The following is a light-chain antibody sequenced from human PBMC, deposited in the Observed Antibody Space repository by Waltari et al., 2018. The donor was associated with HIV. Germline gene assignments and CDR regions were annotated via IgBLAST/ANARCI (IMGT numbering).Light chain of an antibody. CDR3: QQYNNRPRT. J-gene: IGKJ2*01. Sequence: EIVMTQSPVTLSVSPGERATLSCRASQSVSSNLAWYQQKPGQAPRLLIYGASTRATGIPARFSGSGSGTEFTLTISSLQSEDFAVYYCQQYNNRPRTFGQGTKLEIK. CDR2: GAS. V-gene: IGKV3-15*01. CDR1: QSVSSN.